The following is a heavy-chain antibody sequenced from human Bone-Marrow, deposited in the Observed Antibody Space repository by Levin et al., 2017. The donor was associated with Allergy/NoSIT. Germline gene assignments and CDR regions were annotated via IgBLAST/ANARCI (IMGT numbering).Heavy chain of an antibody. J-gene: IGHJ5*02. Sequence: GGSLRLSCAASGFTFSTYAMSWVRQAPGKGLEWVSSISGSGGSTYFADSVQGRFTTSRDNSKNTLYLQMSSLRAEDTAVYYCAKDGGGNSFNWFDPWGQGTLVTVSS. CDR2: ISGSGGST. V-gene: IGHV3-23*01. D-gene: IGHD4-23*01. CDR1: GFTFSTYA. CDR3: AKDGGGNSFNWFDP.